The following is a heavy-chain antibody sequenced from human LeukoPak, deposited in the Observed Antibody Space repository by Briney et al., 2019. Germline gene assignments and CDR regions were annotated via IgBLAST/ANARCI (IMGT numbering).Heavy chain of an antibody. Sequence: QTGGSLRLSCAASGFTFSNYWMHWVRLAPGKGPMWVSRISTDGRFTSYADSVKGRFTISRDNAENTLYLHMSSLGAEDTALYYCARDFLHSPNCPGCWGQGTLVTVSS. CDR2: ISTDGRFT. J-gene: IGHJ4*02. V-gene: IGHV3-74*01. D-gene: IGHD1-1*01. CDR3: ARDFLHSPNCPGC. CDR1: GFTFSNYW.